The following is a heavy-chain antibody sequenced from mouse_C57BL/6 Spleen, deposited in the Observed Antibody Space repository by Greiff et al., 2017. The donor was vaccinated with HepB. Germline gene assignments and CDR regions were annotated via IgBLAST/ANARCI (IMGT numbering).Heavy chain of an antibody. V-gene: IGHV5-17*01. CDR1: GFTFSDYG. CDR3: ARQGTGTGAMDY. CDR2: ISSGSSTI. Sequence: EVQLQESGGGLVKPGGSLKLSCAASGFTFSDYGMHWVRQAPEKGLEWVAYISSGSSTIYYADTVKGRFTISRDNAKNTLFLQMTSLRSEDTAMYYCARQGTGTGAMDYWGQGTSVTVSS. J-gene: IGHJ4*01. D-gene: IGHD4-1*01.